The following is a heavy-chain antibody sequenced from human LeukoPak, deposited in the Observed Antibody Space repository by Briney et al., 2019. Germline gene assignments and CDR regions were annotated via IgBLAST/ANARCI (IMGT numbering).Heavy chain of an antibody. V-gene: IGHV4-30-4*01. CDR1: GGSISSGDYY. CDR2: IYYSGST. Sequence: SSETLSLTCTVSGGSISSGDYYWSWIRQPPGKGLEWIGYIYYSGSTYYNPSLKSRVTISVVTSKNQFSLKLSSVTAADTAVYYCARVSNRYSSGWYLDYWGQGTLVTVSS. J-gene: IGHJ4*02. D-gene: IGHD6-19*01. CDR3: ARVSNRYSSGWYLDY.